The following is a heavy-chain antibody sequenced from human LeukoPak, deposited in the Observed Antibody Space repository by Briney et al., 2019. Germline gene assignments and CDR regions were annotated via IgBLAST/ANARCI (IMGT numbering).Heavy chain of an antibody. Sequence: GESLKISCKGSGYSFATYWIGWVRQMPGKGLELMGIIYPGDSDTRYSPSFQGQITISADKSTSTAYLQWSSLKASDTAMYYCARGGYSGYDPIDYWGQGTLVTVSS. CDR2: IYPGDSDT. CDR1: GYSFATYW. J-gene: IGHJ4*02. V-gene: IGHV5-51*01. D-gene: IGHD5-12*01. CDR3: ARGGYSGYDPIDY.